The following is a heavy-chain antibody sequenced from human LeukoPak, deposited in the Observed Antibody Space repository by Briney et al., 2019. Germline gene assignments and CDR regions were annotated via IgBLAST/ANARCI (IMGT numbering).Heavy chain of an antibody. J-gene: IGHJ4*02. CDR1: GFYFSSYD. V-gene: IGHV3-30*19. CDR3: ARGDYYDSSGHYELDY. D-gene: IGHD3-22*01. Sequence: GGSLRLSCAASGFYFSSYDMHWRRQAPGKGLEWVAVISYDGSNKYYADSVKGRFTISRDNSKNTLYLQMNSLRAEDTAVYYCARGDYYDSSGHYELDYWGQGTLVTVSS. CDR2: ISYDGSNK.